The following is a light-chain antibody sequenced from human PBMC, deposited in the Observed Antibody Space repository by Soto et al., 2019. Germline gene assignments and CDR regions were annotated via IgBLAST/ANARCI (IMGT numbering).Light chain of an antibody. CDR3: KQYGGXPLT. V-gene: IGKV3-20*01. J-gene: IGKJ4*01. CDR2: GAS. CDR1: QSVSSSY. Sequence: EIVLTQSPGTLSLSPGERATLSFRAGQSVSSSYLAWYQQKPGQAPRLLIYGASSRDTGIPDRFSGSGSGTDFTLTISRLEPEDFAVYYFKQYGGXPLTCGGGTKV.